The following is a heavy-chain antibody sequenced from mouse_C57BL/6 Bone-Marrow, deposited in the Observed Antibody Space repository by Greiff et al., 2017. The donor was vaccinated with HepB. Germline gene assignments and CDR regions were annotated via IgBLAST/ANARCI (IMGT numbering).Heavy chain of an antibody. J-gene: IGHJ3*01. CDR2: IDPENGDT. CDR3: TTMVRGTWFAY. D-gene: IGHD2-2*01. V-gene: IGHV14-4*01. CDR1: GFNIKDDY. Sequence: VQLQQSGAELVRPGASVKLSCTASGFNIKDDYMHWVKQRPEQGLEWIGWIDPENGDTEYASKFQGKATITADTSSNTAYLQLSSLTSEDTAVYYCTTMVRGTWFAYWGQGTLVTVSA.